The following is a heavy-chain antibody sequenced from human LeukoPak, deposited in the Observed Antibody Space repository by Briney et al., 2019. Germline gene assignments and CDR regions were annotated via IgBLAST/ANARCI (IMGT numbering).Heavy chain of an antibody. J-gene: IGHJ6*02. Sequence: ASVKVSCKASGYTFTSYDINWVRQATGQGLEWMGWMNPNSGNTGYAQKFQGRVTMTRNTSISTAYMELSSLRSEDTAVYYCARGLGYRYCSSTSCYTYYYHGMDVWGQGTTVTVSS. CDR3: ARGLGYRYCSSTSCYTYYYHGMDV. CDR2: MNPNSGNT. V-gene: IGHV1-8*01. D-gene: IGHD2-2*01. CDR1: GYTFTSYD.